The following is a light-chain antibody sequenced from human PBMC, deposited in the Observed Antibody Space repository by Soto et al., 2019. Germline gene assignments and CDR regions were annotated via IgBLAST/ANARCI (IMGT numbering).Light chain of an antibody. V-gene: IGKV3-20*01. CDR3: QQYGNSPPWT. J-gene: IGKJ1*01. Sequence: EIVLTQSPGTLSLSPGDRATLSCRASQSVSSNFLAWYQQKPGQAPRLLVYGASSRATGIPDRFRGSGSGTDFTLTISRLEPEDFAVYYCQQYGNSPPWTFGQGTKVDIK. CDR1: QSVSSNF. CDR2: GAS.